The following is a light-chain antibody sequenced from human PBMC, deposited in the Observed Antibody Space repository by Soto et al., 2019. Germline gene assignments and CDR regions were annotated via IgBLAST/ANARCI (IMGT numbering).Light chain of an antibody. V-gene: IGKV1-8*01. CDR3: QQYYSYPYT. Sequence: AIRMTQSPSSFSASTGDRVTITCRASQGISSYLAWYQQKPGKAPKLLIYAASTLQSGVPSRFSGSGSGTDFPLTISCLQSEDFATYYCQQYYSYPYTFGQGTKLEIK. CDR1: QGISSY. J-gene: IGKJ2*01. CDR2: AAS.